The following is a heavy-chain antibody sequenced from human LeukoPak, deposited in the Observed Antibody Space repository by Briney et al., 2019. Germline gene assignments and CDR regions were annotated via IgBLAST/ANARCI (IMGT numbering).Heavy chain of an antibody. V-gene: IGHV3-53*05. D-gene: IGHD6-19*01. J-gene: IGHJ4*02. CDR2: IYSGGDK. Sequence: PGGSLRLSCAASGFSVSNNYMSWVRQAPGKGLEWVSLIYSGGDKRYAASVKGRFTISRDNAKNSLYLQMDSLRVEDTAFYYCAKDNRRHYTSGPNPDSLHWGQGALVTVSS. CDR3: AKDNRRHYTSGPNPDSLH. CDR1: GFSVSNNY.